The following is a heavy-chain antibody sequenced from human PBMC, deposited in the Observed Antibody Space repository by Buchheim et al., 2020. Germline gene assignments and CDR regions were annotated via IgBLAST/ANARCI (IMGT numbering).Heavy chain of an antibody. CDR2: INTNTGNP. CDR3: ASTNYDILTGYYNSYYYGGMDV. D-gene: IGHD3-9*01. Sequence: QVQLVQSGSELKKPGASVKVSCKASGYTFTCYAMSWVRQAPGQGLEWMGWINTNTGNPKYAQGFTGRFVFSLDTSVSTAYLQISSLNAEDTALNYFASTNYDILTGYYNSYYYGGMDVWGQETT. CDR1: GYTFTCYA. J-gene: IGHJ6*02. V-gene: IGHV7-4-1*02.